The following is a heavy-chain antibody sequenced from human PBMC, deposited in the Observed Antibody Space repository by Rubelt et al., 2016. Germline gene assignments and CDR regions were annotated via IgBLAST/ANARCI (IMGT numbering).Heavy chain of an antibody. CDR3: ARDPPRDDTTYDY. V-gene: IGHV6-1*01. D-gene: IGHD5-24*01. CDR2: TYYRSKWYN. J-gene: IGHJ4*02. Sequence: QVQLRQSGPGLVKPLQTLSLTCAISGDSVSSDTAAWNWIRQSPSRGLEWLGRTYYRSKWYNDYSESVKNRITVTPDTSKNQFYLRLYSVTPEDTAVYYCARDPPRDDTTYDYWGQGTPVTVSS. CDR1: GDSVSSDTAA.